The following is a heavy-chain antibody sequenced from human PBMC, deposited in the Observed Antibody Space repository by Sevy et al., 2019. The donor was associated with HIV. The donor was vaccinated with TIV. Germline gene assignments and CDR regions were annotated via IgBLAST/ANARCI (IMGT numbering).Heavy chain of an antibody. J-gene: IGHJ6*02. D-gene: IGHD5-18*01. CDR3: AKDTVPVGYRFDYQYTYYYGMDV. CDR1: GSGFRFDDYA. V-gene: IGHV3-9*01. Sequence: GGSLRLSCVASGSGFRFDDYAMNWVRQAPGKGLEWVAGISWNGFSTGYGDSVKGRATIYRDNAKDSVYLQMNNLRDEDTALYYCAKDTVPVGYRFDYQYTYYYGMDVWGQGTTVTVSS. CDR2: ISWNGFST.